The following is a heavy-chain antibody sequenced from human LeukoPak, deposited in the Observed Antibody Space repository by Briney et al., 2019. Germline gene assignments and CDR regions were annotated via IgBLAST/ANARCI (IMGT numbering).Heavy chain of an antibody. CDR2: ISGSGGST. V-gene: IGHV3-23*01. Sequence: GGSLRLSCAASGFTFSSYAMSWVRQAPGKGLEWVSAISGSGGSTYDADSVKGRFTISRDNSKNTLYLQMNSLRSDDTAVYYCARNSYDFWSGYYQLYYFDYWGQGTLVTVSS. CDR3: ARNSYDFWSGYYQLYYFDY. J-gene: IGHJ4*02. CDR1: GFTFSSYA. D-gene: IGHD3-3*01.